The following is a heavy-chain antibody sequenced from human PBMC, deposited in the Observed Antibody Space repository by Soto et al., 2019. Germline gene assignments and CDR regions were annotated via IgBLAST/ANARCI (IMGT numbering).Heavy chain of an antibody. V-gene: IGHV3-23*01. CDR2: ISGSGGST. CDR1: GFTFSSYA. J-gene: IGHJ6*03. Sequence: EVQLLESGGGLVQPGGSLRLSCAASGFTFSSYAMSCVRQAPGKGLEWVSAISGSGGSTYYADSVQGRFTISRDNSKNTLYLQMNSLRAQDTAVYYCAKDLMVQKPYYYYYMDVWGKGTTVTVSS. CDR3: AKDLMVQKPYYYYYMDV. D-gene: IGHD3-10*01.